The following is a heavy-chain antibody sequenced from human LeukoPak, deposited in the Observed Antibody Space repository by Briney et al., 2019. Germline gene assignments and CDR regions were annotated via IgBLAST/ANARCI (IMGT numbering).Heavy chain of an antibody. V-gene: IGHV3-21*01. Sequence: GGSLRLSCAASGSTCSSYSMNWVRQAPGKGLEWVSSISSSSSYIYYADSVKGRFTISRDNAKNSLYLQMNSLRAEDTAVYYCARVGYYYDSSGDYWGQGTLVTVSS. CDR1: GSTCSSYS. J-gene: IGHJ4*02. D-gene: IGHD3-22*01. CDR2: ISSSSSYI. CDR3: ARVGYYYDSSGDY.